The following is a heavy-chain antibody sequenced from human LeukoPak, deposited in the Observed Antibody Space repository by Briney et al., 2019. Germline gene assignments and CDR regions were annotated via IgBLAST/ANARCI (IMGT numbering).Heavy chain of an antibody. D-gene: IGHD3-22*01. CDR2: IYTSGSN. V-gene: IGHV4-4*07. J-gene: IGHJ5*02. CDR1: GGSISSYY. CDR3: ARDGTYDSSGYYHNWFDP. Sequence: SETLSLTCTVSGGSISSYYWSWIRQPAGKGLEWIGRIYTSGSNNYNPPLKSRVTMSVDQSKNQFSLKLSSVTAADAAVYYCARDGTYDSSGYYHNWFDPWGQGTLVTVSS.